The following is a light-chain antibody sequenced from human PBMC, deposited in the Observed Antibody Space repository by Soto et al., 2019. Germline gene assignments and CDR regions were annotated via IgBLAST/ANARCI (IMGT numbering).Light chain of an antibody. J-gene: IGKJ1*01. V-gene: IGKV1-5*01. CDR1: QSISSW. CDR3: QQYNRYSPWT. CDR2: DAS. Sequence: DIQMTQSPSTLSASVGDRVTITCRASQSISSWLAWYQQKPGKAPKLLIYDASSLESGVPSRFRGSGSRTEVTLTISSLQPDEFATYYCQQYNRYSPWTFGQGTKVEIK.